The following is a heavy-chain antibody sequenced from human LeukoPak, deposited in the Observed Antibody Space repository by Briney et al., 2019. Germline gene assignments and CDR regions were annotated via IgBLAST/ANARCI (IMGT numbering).Heavy chain of an antibody. D-gene: IGHD5-18*01. CDR3: AREFPAYSFGGFDS. J-gene: IGHJ4*02. CDR1: GFTFSSYT. Sequence: GGSLRLSCAASGFTFSSYTMHWVRQAPGKGLEYVSAISGNGADTYYANSVRGRFRISRDNAKNTMFLQMGSLRIEDTAVYYCAREFPAYSFGGFDSWGQGTLVSVSS. V-gene: IGHV3-64*01. CDR2: ISGNGADT.